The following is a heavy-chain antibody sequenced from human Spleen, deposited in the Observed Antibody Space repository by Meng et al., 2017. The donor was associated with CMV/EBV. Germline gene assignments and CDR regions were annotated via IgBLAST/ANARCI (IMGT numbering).Heavy chain of an antibody. Sequence: QVQHQQWGAGLLKPSETLSLTCAVYGGSFSSFYWHWIRQPPGKGLEWIGEINHSGSTNYNPSLKNRVTISVDTSKNQFSLKLSSVTAADTAVYYCARSDGRIAPGHYWGQGTLVTVSS. D-gene: IGHD5-18*01. V-gene: IGHV4-34*01. J-gene: IGHJ4*02. CDR2: INHSGST. CDR3: ARSDGRIAPGHY. CDR1: GGSFSSFY.